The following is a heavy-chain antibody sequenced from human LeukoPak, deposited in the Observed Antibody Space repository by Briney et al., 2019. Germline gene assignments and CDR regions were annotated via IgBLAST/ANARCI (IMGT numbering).Heavy chain of an antibody. Sequence: GGSLRLSCTASGFTFSSYAMSWVRQAPGKGLEWVSSISGSGDTTYYADSVKGRFTISRDNSKNTLYLQMNSLRAEDTAVYYCAKVLRWDSSGGIDYWGQGTLVTVSS. D-gene: IGHD3-22*01. CDR2: ISGSGDTT. CDR1: GFTFSSYA. V-gene: IGHV3-23*01. J-gene: IGHJ4*02. CDR3: AKVLRWDSSGGIDY.